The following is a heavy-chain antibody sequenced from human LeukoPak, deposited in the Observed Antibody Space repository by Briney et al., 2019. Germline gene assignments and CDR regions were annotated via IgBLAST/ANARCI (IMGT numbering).Heavy chain of an antibody. CDR2: IYHSGST. V-gene: IGHV4-38-2*01. J-gene: IGHJ4*02. D-gene: IGHD2-2*01. CDR1: GYSISSGYY. Sequence: XTCAXSGYSISSGYYWGWIRQPPGKGLEWIGSIYHSGSTYYNPSLKSRVTISVATPKNQFSLKLSSVTAAGTAVYYCARLPAARTYYFDYWGQGTLVTVSS. CDR3: ARLPAARTYYFDY.